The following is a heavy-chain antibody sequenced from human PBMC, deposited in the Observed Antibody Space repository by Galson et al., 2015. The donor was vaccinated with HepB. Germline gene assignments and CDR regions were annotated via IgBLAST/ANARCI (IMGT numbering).Heavy chain of an antibody. V-gene: IGHV3-7*03. CDR2: IKQDGSEN. Sequence: SLRLSCAASGFTFSNYWMSWVRQAPGKGLEWVANIKQDGSENYFVDSVKGRFTISRDNAKNSLYLQMNSLRAEDTAVYHCARAVEGYDLFDIWGQGTMVTVSS. D-gene: IGHD2-2*01. J-gene: IGHJ3*02. CDR1: GFTFSNYW. CDR3: ARAVEGYDLFDI.